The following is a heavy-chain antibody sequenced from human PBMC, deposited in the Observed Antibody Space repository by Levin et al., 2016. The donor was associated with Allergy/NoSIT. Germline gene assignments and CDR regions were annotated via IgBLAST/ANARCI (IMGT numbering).Heavy chain of an antibody. CDR2: IYYSGST. V-gene: IGHV4-39*01. J-gene: IGHJ6*02. Sequence: RQAPGKGLEWIGSIYYSGSTYYNPSLKSRVTISVDTSKNQFSLKLSSVTAADTAVYYCARGGVAARPNWGYYYYGMDVWGQGTTVTVSS. CDR3: ARGGVAARPNWGYYYYGMDV. D-gene: IGHD6-6*01.